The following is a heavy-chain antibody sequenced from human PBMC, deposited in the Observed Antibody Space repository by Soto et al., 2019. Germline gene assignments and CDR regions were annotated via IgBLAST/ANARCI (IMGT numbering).Heavy chain of an antibody. V-gene: IGHV4-59*01. CDR3: ARMQVCGTPYGPSSCYRMDV. Sequence: SETLSLTCTVSGGSISSYYWSWIRQPPGKGLEWIGYIYYSGSTNYNPSLKSRVTISVATSKNQFSLKLSSVTAADTAVYYCARMQVCGTPYGPSSCYRMDVWGQGTMVTVSS. J-gene: IGHJ6*02. D-gene: IGHD3-22*01. CDR1: GGSISSYY. CDR2: IYYSGST.